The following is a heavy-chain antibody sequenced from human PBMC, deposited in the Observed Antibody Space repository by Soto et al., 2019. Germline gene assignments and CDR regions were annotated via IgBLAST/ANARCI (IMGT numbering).Heavy chain of an antibody. CDR1: ADSISTSTYY. CDR3: ARRGGGDYLFDS. D-gene: IGHD4-17*01. J-gene: IGHJ4*02. Sequence: PSETLSLTXSVSADSISTSTYYWGRIRQPPGKGLEWIGHLFYSGGTYYNPSLKSRVSFSVDTSKSEVSMKLTSITAAGTPIYFCARRGGGDYLFDSWGQGILVTVSS. V-gene: IGHV4-39*07. CDR2: LFYSGGT.